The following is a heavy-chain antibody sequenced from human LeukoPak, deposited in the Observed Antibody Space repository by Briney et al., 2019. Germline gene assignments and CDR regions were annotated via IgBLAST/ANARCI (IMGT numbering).Heavy chain of an antibody. J-gene: IGHJ5*02. CDR1: GFTVSSNY. Sequence: PGGSLRLSCAASGFTVSSNYMSWVRQAPGKGLEWVSAISGSGGSTYYADSVKGRFTISRDNSKNTLYLQMNSLRAEDTAVYYCAKSHYDYVWGSPDSVNWFDPWGQGTLVTVSS. D-gene: IGHD3-16*01. V-gene: IGHV3-23*01. CDR3: AKSHYDYVWGSPDSVNWFDP. CDR2: ISGSGGST.